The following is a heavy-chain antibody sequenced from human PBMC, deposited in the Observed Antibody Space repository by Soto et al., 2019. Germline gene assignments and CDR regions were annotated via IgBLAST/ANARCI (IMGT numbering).Heavy chain of an antibody. Sequence: QAQLGQSGAEVKKPGSSVQVYCKSSGSTFSSFAISWVRQATGQGREWLGGIIPRIGRPNYATTFQGRGAIVADESTRTAYMELSSLTSHDTDIYFCASFCTDPYCVSDFQDTMVGWGQVTTFTVSS. CDR2: IIPRIGRP. J-gene: IGHJ6*02. V-gene: IGHV1-69*01. CDR3: ASFCTDPYCVSDFQDTMVG. D-gene: IGHD2-8*02. CDR1: GSTFSSFA.